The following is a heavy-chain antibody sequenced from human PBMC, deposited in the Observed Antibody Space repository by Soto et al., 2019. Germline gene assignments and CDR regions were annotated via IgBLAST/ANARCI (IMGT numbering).Heavy chain of an antibody. Sequence: MRRSCSPAPCSLSTSAISWLRPAPGKRAEWVSAISDSGGRIYYAESVQGRFTISRDNSKNTLFLQLSSLRAEDTAIYHCATRTYGGAFHGHADVDVVGQGTTVAVS. J-gene: IGHJ6*02. CDR1: PCSLSTSA. CDR2: ISDSGGRI. D-gene: IGHD2-21*01. CDR3: ATRTYGGAFHGHADVDV. V-gene: IGHV3-23*01.